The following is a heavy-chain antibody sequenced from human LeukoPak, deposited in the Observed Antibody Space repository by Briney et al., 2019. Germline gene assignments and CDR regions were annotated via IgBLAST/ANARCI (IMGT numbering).Heavy chain of an antibody. V-gene: IGHV3-66*01. CDR1: GFTVSSAY. J-gene: IGHJ4*02. CDR3: AVDGGPSWARA. CDR2: IENGGST. Sequence: GGSLRLSCAASGFTVSSAYMSWVRQAPGKGLEWVSAIENGGSTYYTDSVKGRFSVSRDTSKNTLNLQMNALRADDTAVYYCAVDGGPSWARAWGQGTLVTVSS. D-gene: IGHD5-24*01.